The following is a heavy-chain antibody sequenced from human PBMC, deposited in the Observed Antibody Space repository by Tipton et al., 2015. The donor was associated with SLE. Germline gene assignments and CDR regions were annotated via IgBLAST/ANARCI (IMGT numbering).Heavy chain of an antibody. Sequence: TLSLTCSVSGASISSNYWSWIRQPPGKGLEWIGYIHFSGSTKYNPSLKSRVTMSVDTSRNQFSLNMNSLTAADTAVYFCARHGDQLGIYWYFDLWGRGTLVTVSS. D-gene: IGHD7-27*01. V-gene: IGHV4-59*08. CDR1: GASISSNY. CDR2: IHFSGST. CDR3: ARHGDQLGIYWYFDL. J-gene: IGHJ2*01.